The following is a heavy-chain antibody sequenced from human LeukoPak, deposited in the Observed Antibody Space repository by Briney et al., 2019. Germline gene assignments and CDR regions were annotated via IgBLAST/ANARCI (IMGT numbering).Heavy chain of an antibody. CDR2: LSGSGGGT. D-gene: IGHD2-2*01. Sequence: PGGSLRLSCAASGFTFSRNALSWVRQAPGKGLEWVSSLSGSGGGTYYADSVKGRFTISRDNAKNTAYLQMNSLRAEDTAVYYCAKDPYGTRYFDYWGQGTLVTVSS. CDR1: GFTFSRNA. V-gene: IGHV3-23*01. CDR3: AKDPYGTRYFDY. J-gene: IGHJ4*02.